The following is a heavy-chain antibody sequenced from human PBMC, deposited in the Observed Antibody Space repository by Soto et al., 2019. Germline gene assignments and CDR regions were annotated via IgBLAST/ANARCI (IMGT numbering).Heavy chain of an antibody. CDR3: ARLAYSNFLGGLDS. CDR2: VWNDGTNK. V-gene: IGHV3-33*01. Sequence: QGQLVESGGGVVQPGGSLRLSCAASGFIFSAYGIHWVRQAPGKGLEWVAIVWNDGTNKYYADSVKGRFTISRDNFKNTVDLQMNSLRVEDTAVYYCARLAYSNFLGGLDSWGQGTLVTASS. J-gene: IGHJ5*01. CDR1: GFIFSAYG. D-gene: IGHD1-26*01.